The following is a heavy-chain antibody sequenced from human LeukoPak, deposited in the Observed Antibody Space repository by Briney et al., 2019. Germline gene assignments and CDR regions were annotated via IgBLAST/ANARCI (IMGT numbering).Heavy chain of an antibody. CDR2: INHSGST. D-gene: IGHD1-26*01. J-gene: IGHJ4*02. Sequence: SETLSLTCAVYGGSFSGYYWSWICQPPGKGLEWIGEINHSGSTNYNPSLKSRVTISVDTSKNQFSLKLSSVTAADTAVYYCASGGATPFDYWGQGTLVTVSS. CDR3: ASGGATPFDY. V-gene: IGHV4-34*01. CDR1: GGSFSGYY.